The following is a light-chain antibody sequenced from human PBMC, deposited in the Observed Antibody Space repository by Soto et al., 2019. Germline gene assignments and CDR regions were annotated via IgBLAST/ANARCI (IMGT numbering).Light chain of an antibody. J-gene: IGKJ2*01. Sequence: EVVMTQSPATLSVSPGERATLSCRASQTISTNLAWYQQKPGQAPRLLIYGASTRATDIPARFSGSGSGTEFTLTISSLQSEDVAVYYCQQYDNWSPYTFGQGTKLEIK. V-gene: IGKV3-15*01. CDR2: GAS. CDR1: QTISTN. CDR3: QQYDNWSPYT.